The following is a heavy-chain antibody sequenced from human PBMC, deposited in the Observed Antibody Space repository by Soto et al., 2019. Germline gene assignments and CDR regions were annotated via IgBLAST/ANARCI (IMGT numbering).Heavy chain of an antibody. J-gene: IGHJ5*02. CDR3: ARSRISIFGILIIGSSFDP. V-gene: IGHV4-30-4*01. CDR2: IYYSGSS. D-gene: IGHD3-3*01. CDR1: GGSISIGDYY. Sequence: SETLSLTCTVSGGSISIGDYYWSWIRQPPGKGLEWIGYIYYSGSSYYNPSLKSRVSISIDTSKNQFSLKLSSVTAADTAVYYCARSRISIFGILIIGSSFDPWGQGSLVTVSS.